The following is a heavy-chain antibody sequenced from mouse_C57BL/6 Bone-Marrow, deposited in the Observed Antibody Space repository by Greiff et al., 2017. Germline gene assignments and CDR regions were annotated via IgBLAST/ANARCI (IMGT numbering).Heavy chain of an antibody. V-gene: IGHV10-1*01. D-gene: IGHD2-1*01. Sequence: EVHLVESGGGLVQPKGSLKLSCAASGFSFNTYAMNWVRQAPGKGLEWVARIRSKSNNYATYYADSVKDRFTISRDDSESMLYLQMNNLKTEDTAMYYCVRQALYWGYAMDYWGQGTSVTVSS. CDR1: GFSFNTYA. J-gene: IGHJ4*01. CDR3: VRQALYWGYAMDY. CDR2: IRSKSNNYAT.